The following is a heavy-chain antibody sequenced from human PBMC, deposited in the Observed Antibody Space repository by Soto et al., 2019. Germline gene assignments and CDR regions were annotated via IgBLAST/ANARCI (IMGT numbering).Heavy chain of an antibody. Sequence: QVQLVESGGGLVKPGGSLRLSCAASGFTFSDYYMSWIRQAPGKGLEWVSYISSSSSYTNYADSVKGRFTISRDNAKNSLYLQMNILRAEDTAVYYCARAKIAAAGTQGALDYWGQGTLVTVSS. CDR1: GFTFSDYY. V-gene: IGHV3-11*05. D-gene: IGHD6-13*01. CDR3: ARAKIAAAGTQGALDY. J-gene: IGHJ4*02. CDR2: ISSSSSYT.